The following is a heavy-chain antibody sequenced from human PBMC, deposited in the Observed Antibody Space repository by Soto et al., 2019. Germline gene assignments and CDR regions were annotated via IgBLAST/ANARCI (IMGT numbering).Heavy chain of an antibody. J-gene: IGHJ3*02. CDR2: ISWNSGSI. D-gene: IGHD4-17*01. Sequence: EVQLVESGGGLVQPGRSLRLSCAASGFTFDDYAMHWVRQAPGKGLEWVSGISWNSGSIGYADSVKGRFTISRDNAKNSLYLQMNSLRAEDTALYYCAKDMGYGDYKTESDAFDIWGQGTMVTVSS. V-gene: IGHV3-9*01. CDR3: AKDMGYGDYKTESDAFDI. CDR1: GFTFDDYA.